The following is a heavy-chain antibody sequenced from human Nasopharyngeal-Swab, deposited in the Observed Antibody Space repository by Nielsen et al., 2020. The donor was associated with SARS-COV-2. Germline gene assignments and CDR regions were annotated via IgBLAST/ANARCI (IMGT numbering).Heavy chain of an antibody. V-gene: IGHV4-39*01. D-gene: IGHD6-19*01. J-gene: IGHJ4*02. CDR3: ARQGYSSGWYYRPGECYFDY. CDR1: GGSISSSSYY. Sequence: GSLRLSCTVSGGSISSSSYYWGWIRQPPGKGLEWIGSIYYSGSTYYNPSLKSRVTISVDTSKNQFSLKLSSVIAADTAVYYCARQGYSSGWYYRPGECYFDYWGQGTLVTVSS. CDR2: IYYSGST.